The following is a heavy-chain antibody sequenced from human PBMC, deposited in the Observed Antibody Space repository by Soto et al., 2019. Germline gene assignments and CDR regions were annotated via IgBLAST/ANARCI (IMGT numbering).Heavy chain of an antibody. V-gene: IGHV1-18*01. D-gene: IGHD3-10*01. CDR3: ARDTYGSGAGY. Sequence: GASVKVSCKASGYTFTNFGISWVRQAPGQGLEWMGWISAYNGNTNYAQNFQGRVTMTTDTSTSTAYMELRSLRSDDTAVYYCARDTYGSGAGYWGQGTLVTVPQ. J-gene: IGHJ4*02. CDR1: GYTFTNFG. CDR2: ISAYNGNT.